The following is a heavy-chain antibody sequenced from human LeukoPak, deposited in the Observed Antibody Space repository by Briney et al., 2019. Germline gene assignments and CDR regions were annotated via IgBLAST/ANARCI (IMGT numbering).Heavy chain of an antibody. V-gene: IGHV4-38-2*01. D-gene: IGHD6-6*01. CDR3: ARTLGQLAWSTRDY. CDR1: GYSISSGYY. J-gene: IGHJ4*02. Sequence: SETLSLTCAVSGYSISSGYYWGWIRQPPGKGLEWIGSIYHRGSTYYNPSLKSRVTISVDTSKNQFSLKLSSVTAADTAVYYCARTLGQLAWSTRDYWGQGTLVTVSS. CDR2: IYHRGST.